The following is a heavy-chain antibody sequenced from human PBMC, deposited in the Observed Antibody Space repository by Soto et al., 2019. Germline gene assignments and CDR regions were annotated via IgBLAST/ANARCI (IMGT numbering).Heavy chain of an antibody. CDR2: ISGSGGST. J-gene: IGHJ3*02. CDR1: GFTFSSYA. D-gene: IGHD6-13*01. V-gene: IGHV3-23*01. CDR3: AKDINPQQQVGGGPGQAFDI. Sequence: PGGSLRLSCAASGFTFSSYAMSWVRQAPGKGLEWVSAISGSGGSTYYADSVKGRFTISRDNSKNTLYLQMNSLRAEDTAVYYCAKDINPQQQVGGGPGQAFDIWGQGTMVTVSS.